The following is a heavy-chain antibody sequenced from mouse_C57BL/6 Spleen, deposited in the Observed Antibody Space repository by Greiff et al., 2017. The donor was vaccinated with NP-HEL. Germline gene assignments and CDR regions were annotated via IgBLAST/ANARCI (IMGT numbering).Heavy chain of an antibody. CDR1: GYAFSSSW. CDR3: ARVTTVRNFDY. Sequence: VQVVESGPELVKPGASVKISCKASGYAFSSSWMNWVKQRPGKGLEWIGRIYPGDGDTNYNGKFKGKATLTADKSSSTAYMQLSSLTSEDSAVYFCARVTTVRNFDYWGQGTTLTVSS. D-gene: IGHD1-1*01. V-gene: IGHV1-82*01. J-gene: IGHJ2*01. CDR2: IYPGDGDT.